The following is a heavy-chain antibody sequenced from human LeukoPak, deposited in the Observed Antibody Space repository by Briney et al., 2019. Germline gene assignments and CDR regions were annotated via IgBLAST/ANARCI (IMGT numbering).Heavy chain of an antibody. CDR2: VIPMLGTT. D-gene: IGHD3-3*01. CDR3: ARGLFGVILIGQKQFYAMDV. Sequence: GSSVKASCKTSGATFSNNAFSWVRQAPGQGLEWMGGVIPMLGTTNYAQNFQGRVTITADRSTVTVYMELNSLKSEDTAVYYCARGLFGVILIGQKQFYAMDVWGQGTTVTVSS. J-gene: IGHJ6*02. CDR1: GATFSNNA. V-gene: IGHV1-69*06.